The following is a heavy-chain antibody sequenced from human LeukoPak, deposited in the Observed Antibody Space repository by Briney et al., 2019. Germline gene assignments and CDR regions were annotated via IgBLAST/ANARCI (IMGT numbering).Heavy chain of an antibody. Sequence: PGGSLRLSCAASGFAFSSYAVHWVRQAPGKGLEWVSVLSSDGNKYYADSVQGRFTTSRDNSKNTLYLQMNSLRAEDMAVYYCARGFSGSPSNFDSWGRGTLVTVSS. CDR3: ARGFSGSPSNFDS. CDR1: GFAFSSYA. CDR2: LSSDGNK. V-gene: IGHV3-30*04. J-gene: IGHJ4*02. D-gene: IGHD1-26*01.